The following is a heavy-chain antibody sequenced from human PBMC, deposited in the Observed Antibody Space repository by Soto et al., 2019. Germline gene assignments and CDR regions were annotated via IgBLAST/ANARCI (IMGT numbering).Heavy chain of an antibody. CDR2: FNPNSGDT. J-gene: IGHJ4*02. D-gene: IGHD6-19*01. Sequence: ASVKVSCKASGYNFTAYSMHWVRQAPGQGLEWVGWFNPNSGDTIYAQKFQGRVTLTRDTSIGTAYMELYSLTSDDTAVYYCAREASAVISLDYWGQGTLVTVSS. CDR3: AREASAVISLDY. CDR1: GYNFTAYS. V-gene: IGHV1-2*02.